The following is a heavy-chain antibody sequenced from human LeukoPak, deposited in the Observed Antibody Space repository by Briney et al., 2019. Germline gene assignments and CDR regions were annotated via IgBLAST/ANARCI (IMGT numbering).Heavy chain of an antibody. D-gene: IGHD3-3*01. CDR3: ARGLYYDFWSGYPSMDV. V-gene: IGHV3-21*01. J-gene: IGHJ6*03. Sequence: GVSLRLSCAASGFTFSSYSMNWVRQAPGKGLEWVSSISSSSSYIYYADSVKGRFTISRDNAKNSLYLQMNSLRAEDTAVYYCARGLYYDFWSGYPSMDVWGKGTTVTVSS. CDR1: GFTFSSYS. CDR2: ISSSSSYI.